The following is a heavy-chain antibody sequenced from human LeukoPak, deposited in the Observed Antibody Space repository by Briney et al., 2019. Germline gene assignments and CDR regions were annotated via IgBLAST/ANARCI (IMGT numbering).Heavy chain of an antibody. D-gene: IGHD3-10*01. CDR1: GFTLSSYA. CDR3: AKRGETSSWKYIDS. J-gene: IGHJ4*02. Sequence: TGGSLRLSCAASGFTLSSYAMHWVRQAPGKGLEWVAIIWLGGSDKYYADSVKGRFTISRDNPKNTLYLQMNSLRPEDTAVYYCAKRGETSSWKYIDSWGQGTLVTVSS. CDR2: IWLGGSDK. V-gene: IGHV3-30*02.